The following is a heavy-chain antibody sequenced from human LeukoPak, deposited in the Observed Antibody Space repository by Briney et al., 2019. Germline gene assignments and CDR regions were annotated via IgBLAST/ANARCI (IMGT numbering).Heavy chain of an antibody. CDR2: INGDGRET. CDR3: ARAKLDSSGYSFDY. CDR1: GFTFSTYW. J-gene: IGHJ4*02. D-gene: IGHD3-22*01. Sequence: GGSLRLSCVVSGFTFSTYWMHWVRQAPGKGLVWVSRINGDGRETTYGDSVKGRFTISRDNSKNTLYLQMNSLRAEDTAVYYCARAKLDSSGYSFDYWGQGTLVTVSS. V-gene: IGHV3-74*01.